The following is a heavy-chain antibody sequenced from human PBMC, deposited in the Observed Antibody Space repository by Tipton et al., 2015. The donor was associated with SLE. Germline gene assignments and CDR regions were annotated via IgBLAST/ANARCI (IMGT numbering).Heavy chain of an antibody. CDR3: ARNRDCSSTSCFNWFDP. D-gene: IGHD2-2*01. CDR1: SGSISSSSYH. J-gene: IGHJ5*02. Sequence: LRLSCTVSSGSISSSSYHWGWIRQPPGKGLEWIGSIFYSGSTYYDLSLKSRVTISVDTSKNQFSLKLSSVTVADTAVYYCARNRDCSSTSCFNWFDPWGQGTLVTVSS. CDR2: IFYSGST. V-gene: IGHV4-39*01.